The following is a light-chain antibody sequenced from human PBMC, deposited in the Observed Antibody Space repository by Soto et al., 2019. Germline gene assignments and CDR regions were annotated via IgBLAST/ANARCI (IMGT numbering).Light chain of an antibody. V-gene: IGKV3-20*01. CDR3: QQYGSSLYT. CDR1: QSVSSSY. CDR2: GAS. Sequence: EIVLTQSPGTLSWSPGERATLSCRASQSVSSSYLAWYQQKPGQAPRLLIYGASSRATGIPDRFSGSGSGTAFTLTISRLEPEDFAVYYCQQYGSSLYTFGQGTKLEIK. J-gene: IGKJ2*01.